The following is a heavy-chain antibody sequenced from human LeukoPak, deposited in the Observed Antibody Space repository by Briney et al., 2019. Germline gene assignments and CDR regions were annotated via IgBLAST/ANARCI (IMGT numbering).Heavy chain of an antibody. Sequence: SETLSLTCTVSGGSVSSGSYYWSWIRQPPGKGLEWIGYIYYSGSTNYNPSLKSRVTISVDTSKNQFSLMLSSVTAADTAVYYCARDGGYSYGTIDYWGQGTLVTVSS. V-gene: IGHV4-61*01. CDR1: GGSVSSGSYY. D-gene: IGHD5-18*01. CDR2: IYYSGST. CDR3: ARDGGYSYGTIDY. J-gene: IGHJ4*02.